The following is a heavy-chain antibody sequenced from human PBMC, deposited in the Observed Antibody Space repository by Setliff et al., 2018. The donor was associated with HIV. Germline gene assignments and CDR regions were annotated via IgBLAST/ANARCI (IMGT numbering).Heavy chain of an antibody. CDR1: GYSISSGYF. D-gene: IGHD4-17*01. V-gene: IGHV4-38-2*01. CDR2: MHHSGST. CDR3: ARPIPYGLDWYFDL. J-gene: IGHJ2*01. Sequence: ASETLSLTCVVSGYSISSGYFWGWIRQPPGEGLEWIGNMHHSGSTYYNPSLKSRVTMSVDTSKNQFSLKLTSVTASDTAMYYCARPIPYGLDWYFDLWGRGTLVTVSS.